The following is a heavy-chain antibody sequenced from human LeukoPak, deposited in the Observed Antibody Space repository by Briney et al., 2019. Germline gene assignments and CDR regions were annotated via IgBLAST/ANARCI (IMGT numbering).Heavy chain of an antibody. V-gene: IGHV4-34*01. CDR2: INHSGST. D-gene: IGHD1-26*01. Sequence: PSETLSLTCAVYGGSFSGYYWSWIRQPPGKGLEWIGEINHSGSTNYNPSLKSRVTISVDTSKNQFSLKLSSVTAADTAVYYCARDRKSSGSYLRWGQGTLVTVSS. CDR1: GGSFSGYY. J-gene: IGHJ4*02. CDR3: ARDRKSSGSYLR.